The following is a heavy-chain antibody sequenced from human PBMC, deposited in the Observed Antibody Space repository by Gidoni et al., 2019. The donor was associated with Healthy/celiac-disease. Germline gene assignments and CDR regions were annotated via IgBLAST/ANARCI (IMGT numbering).Heavy chain of an antibody. V-gene: IGHV4-4*02. Sequence: QVQLQESGPGLVKPSGTLSLTCAVSGGSISSSNWWSWVRQPPGKGLEWIGESYHSGSTNYNPSLKSRVTISVDKSKNQFSLKLSSVTAADTAVYYCASYPLYMVRGVVDAFDIWGQGTMVTVSS. J-gene: IGHJ3*02. CDR3: ASYPLYMVRGVVDAFDI. CDR1: GGSISSSNW. D-gene: IGHD3-10*01. CDR2: SYHSGST.